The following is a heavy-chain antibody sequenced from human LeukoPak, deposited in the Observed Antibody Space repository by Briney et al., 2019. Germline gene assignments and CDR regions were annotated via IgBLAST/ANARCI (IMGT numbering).Heavy chain of an antibody. D-gene: IGHD6-13*01. Sequence: GESLQISCKGSAYSFTSYWIGWVRQMPGKGLVWMGIIYPGDSDTRYSPSFQGQVTISADKSISTAYLQWSSLKASDTAMYYCARHGSSSWYSTHAFDIWGQGTMVTVSS. CDR2: IYPGDSDT. CDR1: AYSFTSYW. CDR3: ARHGSSSWYSTHAFDI. V-gene: IGHV5-51*01. J-gene: IGHJ3*02.